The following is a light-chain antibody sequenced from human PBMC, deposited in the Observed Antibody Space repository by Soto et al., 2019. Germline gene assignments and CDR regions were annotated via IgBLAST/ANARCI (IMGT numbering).Light chain of an antibody. Sequence: DVVMTQSPLSLPVTLGQPASISCRSSESLVYRDGNTYLNWFHQRPGQSPRRLIYKVSNRDSGVPDRFSGSGSGTDFTLKISRVEAEDVGVFYCMQGRHWPYTFGQGTKLEIK. CDR1: ESLVYRDGNTY. J-gene: IGKJ2*01. CDR2: KVS. CDR3: MQGRHWPYT. V-gene: IGKV2-30*01.